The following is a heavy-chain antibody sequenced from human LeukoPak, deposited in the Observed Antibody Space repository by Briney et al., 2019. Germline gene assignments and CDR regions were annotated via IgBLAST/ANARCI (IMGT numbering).Heavy chain of an antibody. V-gene: IGHV4-34*01. Sequence: SETLSLTCTVYGGSFSGSYWTWIRQPPGKGLEWIGEINHSEKTNYNPSLKSRVTISVDKSTNQFSLKLSSVTAADTAVYYCARAGWLRRYFDYWGQGTLVTVSS. CDR2: INHSEKT. D-gene: IGHD5-24*01. J-gene: IGHJ4*02. CDR3: ARAGWLRRYFDY. CDR1: GGSFSGSY.